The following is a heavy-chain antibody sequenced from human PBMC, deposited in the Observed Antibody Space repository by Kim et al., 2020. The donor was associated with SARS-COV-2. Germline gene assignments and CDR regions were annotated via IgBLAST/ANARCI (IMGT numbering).Heavy chain of an antibody. CDR2: ISYDGTYK. CDR1: GFTFSTYG. CDR3: AKARRYCSGSRCYSAYYYYGMDV. Sequence: GSLRLSCAASGFTFSTYGMHWVRQAPGKGLEWVAAISYDGTYKYYADSVKGRITISRDNSKNTLDLQMNSLRAEDTAVYYCAKARRYCSGSRCYSAYYYYGMDVWGQGTTVTVSS. V-gene: IGHV3-30*18. D-gene: IGHD2-15*01. J-gene: IGHJ6*02.